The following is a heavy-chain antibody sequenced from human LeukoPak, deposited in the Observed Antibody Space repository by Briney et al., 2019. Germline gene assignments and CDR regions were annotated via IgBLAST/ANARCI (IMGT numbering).Heavy chain of an antibody. D-gene: IGHD3-3*01. V-gene: IGHV1-69*06. CDR2: IIPIFGTA. Sequence: GSSVKVSCKASGGTFSSYAISWVRQAPGQGLEWMGGIIPIFGTANYAQKFQGRVTITADKSTSTAYMELSSLRSEDTAVYYCARSGASILRFLEWLPGSEDYWGQGTLVTVSS. J-gene: IGHJ4*02. CDR3: ARSGASILRFLEWLPGSEDY. CDR1: GGTFSSYA.